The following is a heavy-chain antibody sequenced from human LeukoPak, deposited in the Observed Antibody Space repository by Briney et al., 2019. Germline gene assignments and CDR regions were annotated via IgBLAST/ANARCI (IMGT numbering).Heavy chain of an antibody. J-gene: IGHJ4*02. CDR2: IYYSGST. V-gene: IGHV4-59*12. CDR1: GGSISSYY. D-gene: IGHD3-10*01. Sequence: PSETLSLTCTVSGGSISSYYWSWIRQPPGKGLEWIGYIYYSGSTNYNPSLKSRVTMSVDTSKNQFSLKLNSVTPEDTAVYYCARDPLPTYYYGSGSYYNRVEAYYFDYWGQGTLVTVSS. CDR3: ARDPLPTYYYGSGSYYNRVEAYYFDY.